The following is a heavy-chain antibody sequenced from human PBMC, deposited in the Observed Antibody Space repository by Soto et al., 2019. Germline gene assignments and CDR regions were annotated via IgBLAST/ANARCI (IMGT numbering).Heavy chain of an antibody. V-gene: IGHV1-24*01. CDR1: GYTLTELS. CDR3: ASPGQQLVDYYYYGMDV. J-gene: IGHJ6*02. D-gene: IGHD6-13*01. Sequence: ASVKVSCKVSGYTLTELSMHWVRQAPGKGREWMGGFDPEDGETIYAQKFQGRVTMTEDTSTDTAYMELSSLRSEDTAVYYCASPGQQLVDYYYYGMDVWGQGTTVTVSS. CDR2: FDPEDGET.